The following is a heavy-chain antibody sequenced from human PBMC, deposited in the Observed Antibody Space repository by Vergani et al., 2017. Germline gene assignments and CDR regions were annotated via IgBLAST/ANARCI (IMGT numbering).Heavy chain of an antibody. CDR1: GFTFSSYG. Sequence: QVQLVESGGGVVQPGRSLRLSCAASGFTFSSYGMHWVRQAPGKGLEWVAVIWYDGSNKYYADSVKGRFTISRDNSKNTLYLQMNSLRAEDTAVYYCARDSAYSSSFIDYWGQGTRVTVSS. V-gene: IGHV3-33*01. D-gene: IGHD6-13*01. J-gene: IGHJ4*02. CDR3: ARDSAYSSSFIDY. CDR2: IWYDGSNK.